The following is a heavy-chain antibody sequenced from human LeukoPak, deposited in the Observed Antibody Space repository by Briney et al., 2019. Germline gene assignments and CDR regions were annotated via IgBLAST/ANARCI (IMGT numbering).Heavy chain of an antibody. Sequence: ASVKVSCKASGYTFTSYGISWVRQAPGQGLEWMGWISAYNGNTNYAQKLQGRVTMTTDTSTSTAYMELRSLRSDDAAVYYCARAPGYCIGTSCYPTVNYWGQGTLVTVSS. CDR1: GYTFTSYG. D-gene: IGHD2-2*01. V-gene: IGHV1-18*01. J-gene: IGHJ4*02. CDR3: ARAPGYCIGTSCYPTVNY. CDR2: ISAYNGNT.